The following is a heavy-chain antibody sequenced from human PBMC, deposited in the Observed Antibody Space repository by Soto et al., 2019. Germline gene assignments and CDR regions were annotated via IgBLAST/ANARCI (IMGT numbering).Heavy chain of an antibody. J-gene: IGHJ2*01. CDR3: ARPRGTTPAVWYFDL. CDR1: GGSISSHY. CDR2: IYYSGST. V-gene: IGHV4-59*08. D-gene: IGHD1-26*01. Sequence: QVQLQESGPGLVKPSETLSLTCTVSGGSISSHYWSWIRQPPGKGLEWIGYIYYSGSTDYNPSLQSRVTISVDTSTNQLSLRLTSVTAADTAVYYCARPRGTTPAVWYFDLWGRGTLVTVSS.